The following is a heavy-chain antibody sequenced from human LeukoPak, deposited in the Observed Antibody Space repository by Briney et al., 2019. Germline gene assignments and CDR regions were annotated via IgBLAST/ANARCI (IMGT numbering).Heavy chain of an antibody. CDR2: IYSGGTT. D-gene: IGHD2-15*01. V-gene: IGHV3-53*01. CDR1: EFTVSSNY. J-gene: IGHJ4*02. CDR3: ARGYCSGGNCYHFDY. Sequence: GGSLRLSCAASEFTVSSNYMSWVRQAPGKGLEWVSVIYSGGTTYYAGSVKGRFTLSRDNSKNTLYLQMNSLRAEDTAVYYCARGYCSGGNCYHFDYWGQGALVTVSS.